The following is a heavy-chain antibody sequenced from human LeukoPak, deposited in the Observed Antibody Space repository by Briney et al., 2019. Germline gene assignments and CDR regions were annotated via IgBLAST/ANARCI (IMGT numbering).Heavy chain of an antibody. CDR1: GNYW. D-gene: IGHD3-3*02. CDR3: VSFYETY. V-gene: IGHV3-74*01. Sequence: GGSLRLSCAASGNYWMHWVRQAPGKGLVWVSHINSDGSWTSYADSVKGRFTISKGNAKNTVYLQMDNLRAEDTAVYYCVSFYETYWGRGTLVTVSS. CDR2: INSDGSWT. J-gene: IGHJ4*02.